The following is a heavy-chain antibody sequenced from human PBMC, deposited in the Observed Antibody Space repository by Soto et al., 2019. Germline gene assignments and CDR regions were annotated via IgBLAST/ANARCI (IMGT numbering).Heavy chain of an antibody. D-gene: IGHD3-3*01. CDR2: IIPIFGTA. J-gene: IGHJ5*02. CDR1: GGTFSSYA. CDR3: AREKSGYSNWFDP. V-gene: IGHV1-69*13. Sequence: SVKVSCKASGGTFSSYAISWVRQAPGQGLEWMGGIIPIFGTANYAQKFQGRVTITADESTSTAYMELSSLRSEDTAVYYCAREKSGYSNWFDPWGQGTMVTVSS.